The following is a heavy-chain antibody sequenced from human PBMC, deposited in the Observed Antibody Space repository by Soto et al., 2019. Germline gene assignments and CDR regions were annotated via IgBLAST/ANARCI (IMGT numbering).Heavy chain of an antibody. CDR3: VKGEYYYDSSGYYPFDY. CDR1: GFTFSSYA. CDR2: ISTNGGST. V-gene: IGHV3-64D*06. J-gene: IGHJ4*02. Sequence: GGSLRLSCSASGFTFSSYAMHWVRQAPGKGLEYVSSISTNGGSTHYADSVKGRFTISRDNSKNTQYLQMSSLRADDTAVYYCVKGEYYYDSSGYYPFDYWGQGT. D-gene: IGHD3-22*01.